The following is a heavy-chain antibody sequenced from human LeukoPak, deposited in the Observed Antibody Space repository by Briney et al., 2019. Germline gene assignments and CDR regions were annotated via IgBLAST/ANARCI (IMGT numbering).Heavy chain of an antibody. Sequence: SETLSLTCTVSGGFISSYYWSWIRQHPGKGLEWIGYIYYSGSTYYNPSLKSRVTISVDTSKNQFSLKLSSVTAADTALYYCARGLSSHSSGWYYFDYWGQGTLVTVSS. J-gene: IGHJ4*02. V-gene: IGHV4-59*01. CDR2: IYYSGST. D-gene: IGHD6-19*01. CDR1: GGFISSYY. CDR3: ARGLSSHSSGWYYFDY.